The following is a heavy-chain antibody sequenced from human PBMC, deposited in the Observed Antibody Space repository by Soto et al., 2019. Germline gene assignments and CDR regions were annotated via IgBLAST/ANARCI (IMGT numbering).Heavy chain of an antibody. D-gene: IGHD2-2*03. J-gene: IGHJ6*02. Sequence: GGSLRLSCAASGFTFTRYSMNWVRQAPGKGLEWVSSISSTSRSYIYYADSVKGRFTISRDNAKNSLYLQMNSLRAEDTAVYYCARSDGNGYCSSTSCQWGYGMDVWGQGTTVTVSS. CDR2: ISSTSRSYI. CDR3: ARSDGNGYCSSTSCQWGYGMDV. CDR1: GFTFTRYS. V-gene: IGHV3-21*01.